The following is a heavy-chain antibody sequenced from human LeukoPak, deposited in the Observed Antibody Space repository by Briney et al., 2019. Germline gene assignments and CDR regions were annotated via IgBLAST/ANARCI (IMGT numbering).Heavy chain of an antibody. J-gene: IGHJ6*04. Sequence: TLSLTCTVSGGSISSGGYYWSWIRQHPGKGLEWIGYIYYNGSTYYNPSLKSRVTISVDTSKNQFSLKLSSVTAADTAVYYCARNRRFALYYYYGMDVWGKGTTVTVSS. CDR2: IYYNGST. V-gene: IGHV4-31*03. CDR1: GGSISSGGYY. D-gene: IGHD1-14*01. CDR3: ARNRRFALYYYYGMDV.